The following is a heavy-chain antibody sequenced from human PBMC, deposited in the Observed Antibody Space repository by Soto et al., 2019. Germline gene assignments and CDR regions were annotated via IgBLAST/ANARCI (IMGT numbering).Heavy chain of an antibody. D-gene: IGHD4-17*01. J-gene: IGHJ4*02. CDR2: IYHSGST. Sequence: QVQLQESGPGLVKPSGTLSLTCAVSGGSISSSNWWSWVRQPPGKGLEWIGEIYHSGSTNYNPSLKSXXTXSXXKSKNQFSLKLSSVTAPDTAVYYCARGETTVTLDYWGQGTLVTVSS. CDR3: ARGETTVTLDY. CDR1: GGSISSSNW. V-gene: IGHV4-4*02.